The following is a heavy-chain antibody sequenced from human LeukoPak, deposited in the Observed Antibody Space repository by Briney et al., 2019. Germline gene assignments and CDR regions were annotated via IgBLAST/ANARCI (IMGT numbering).Heavy chain of an antibody. CDR2: ISSGSSFL. V-gene: IGHV3-21*01. Sequence: GGSLRLSCAASGFIHWVRQAPGKGLEWVSSISSGSSFLKYADSVKGRFTISRDNAMNSLYLQMNSLRAEDTAVYFCARTPVLGHIDFWGQGTLVTVSS. J-gene: IGHJ4*02. CDR3: ARTPVLGHIDF. D-gene: IGHD2-21*01. CDR1: GF.